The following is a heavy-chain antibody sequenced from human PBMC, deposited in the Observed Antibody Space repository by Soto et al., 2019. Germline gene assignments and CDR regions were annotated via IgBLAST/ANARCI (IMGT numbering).Heavy chain of an antibody. CDR2: IKTNADGGTT. CDR3: TPLPTRTTILGSNY. CDR1: GFPFIDAR. D-gene: IGHD3-3*01. J-gene: IGHJ4*02. V-gene: IGHV3-15*07. Sequence: EEQLVDSGGGLVKPWGSLRLSCATSGFPFIDARMHWFRQARGKGLEWVGHIKTNADGGTTDYSASVNGMFIIPRNGSENTMYLQVTSMKSEDTGVYYCTPLPTRTTILGSNYWGQGTLVTVSS.